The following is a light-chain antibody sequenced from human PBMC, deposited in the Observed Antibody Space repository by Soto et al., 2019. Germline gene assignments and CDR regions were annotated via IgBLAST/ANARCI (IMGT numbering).Light chain of an antibody. CDR2: KTS. Sequence: DIHMTQSPSTLSASVGDRVTITCRASQSISVWSACYPQKPGKAPNLLIYKTSSLETGVPSRFSGSGSGTEFTLTISSLQPDDFATYYCQHCNDYSWTFGQGTKVEIK. CDR1: QSISVW. CDR3: QHCNDYSWT. J-gene: IGKJ1*01. V-gene: IGKV1-5*03.